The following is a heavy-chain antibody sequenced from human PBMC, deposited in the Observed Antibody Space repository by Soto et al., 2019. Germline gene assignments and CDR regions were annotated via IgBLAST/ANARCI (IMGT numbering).Heavy chain of an antibody. J-gene: IGHJ4*02. CDR3: AAVPVLRFLKLLPAYFDY. CDR1: GFMFTSSA. CDR2: LVVGSGNT. Sequence: QMQVVQSGPEVKKPGTSVKVSCKTSGFMFTSSAVQWVRQARGQRLEWIGWLVVGSGNTHYAQHFQERVTLTRDMSTGTAYIELSSLRSEDTAVYYCAAVPVLRFLKLLPAYFDYWGQGTLVTVSS. V-gene: IGHV1-58*01. D-gene: IGHD3-3*01.